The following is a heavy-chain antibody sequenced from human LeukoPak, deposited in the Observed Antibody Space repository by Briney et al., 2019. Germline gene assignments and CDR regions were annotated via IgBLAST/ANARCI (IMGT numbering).Heavy chain of an antibody. D-gene: IGHD3-22*01. CDR1: GFTFSSYS. CDR2: ISSSSSYI. V-gene: IGHV3-21*01. J-gene: IGHJ4*02. Sequence: GGSLRLSCAASGFTFSSYSMNWVRQAPGKGLEWVSSISSSSSYIYYADSVKGRFTISRDNAKNSLYLQMNSLRAEDTAVYYCARDQPYYYDSSGYSPFDYWGQGTLVTVSS. CDR3: ARDQPYYYDSSGYSPFDY.